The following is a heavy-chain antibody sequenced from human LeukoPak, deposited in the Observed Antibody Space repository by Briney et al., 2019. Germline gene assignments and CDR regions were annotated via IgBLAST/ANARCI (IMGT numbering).Heavy chain of an antibody. V-gene: IGHV3-23*01. CDR3: TTDGDLIAAAGTGDY. J-gene: IGHJ4*02. CDR1: GFTFSSYA. D-gene: IGHD6-13*01. CDR2: ISGSGGST. Sequence: GGSLRLSCAASGFTFSSYARSWVRQAPGKGLEWISAISGSGGSTYYADSVKGRFTISRDNSKNTLYLQTNSLKTEDTAVYYCTTDGDLIAAAGTGDYWGQGTLVTVSS.